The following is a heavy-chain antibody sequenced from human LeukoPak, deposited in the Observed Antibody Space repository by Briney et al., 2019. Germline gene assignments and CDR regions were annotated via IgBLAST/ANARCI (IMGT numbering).Heavy chain of an antibody. CDR1: GFTFSSYS. J-gene: IGHJ5*02. V-gene: IGHV3-21*01. D-gene: IGHD2-2*01. CDR3: ARDAQRLVVPATNWFDP. CDR2: IRSSSSYI. Sequence: GGSLRLSCAASGFTFSSYSMNWVRQAPRKGLEWVSSIRSSSSYIYYADSVKGRFTISRDNAKNSLYLQMNSLRAEDTAVYYCARDAQRLVVPATNWFDPWGQGTLVIVSS.